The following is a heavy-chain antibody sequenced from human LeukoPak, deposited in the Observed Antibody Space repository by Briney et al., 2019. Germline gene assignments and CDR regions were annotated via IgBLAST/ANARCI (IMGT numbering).Heavy chain of an antibody. D-gene: IGHD3-22*01. CDR2: IYYSGST. CDR3: ARSYYYDYRQIDY. V-gene: IGHV4-39*01. Sequence: SETLSLTCTVSGDSISTSSYYWGWIRQPPGKGLEWLGSIYYSGSTYYNPSLKSRVTISVDTSKNQFSLNLYSATAADTAVFYCARSYYYDYRQIDYWGQGTLVTVSS. J-gene: IGHJ4*02. CDR1: GDSISTSSYY.